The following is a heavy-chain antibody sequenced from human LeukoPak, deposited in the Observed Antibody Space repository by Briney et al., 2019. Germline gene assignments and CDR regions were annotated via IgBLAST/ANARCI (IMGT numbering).Heavy chain of an antibody. Sequence: SETLSLTPALYGGSFPGYYWSCLRQPPGKGLEWIGAVNHSGSTNYNPSLKSRVTISVDTSKNQFSLKLSSVTAADTAVYYCARRGRVLRYFDWGSGAFDIWGQGTMVTVSS. D-gene: IGHD3-9*01. CDR2: VNHSGST. V-gene: IGHV4-34*01. CDR1: GGSFPGYY. J-gene: IGHJ3*02. CDR3: ARRGRVLRYFDWGSGAFDI.